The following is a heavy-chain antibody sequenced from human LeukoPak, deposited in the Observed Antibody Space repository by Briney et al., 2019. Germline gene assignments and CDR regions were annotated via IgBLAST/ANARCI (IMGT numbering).Heavy chain of an antibody. V-gene: IGHV1-24*01. CDR2: FDPEDGET. Sequence: ASVKVSCTVSGYTLTELSMHWVRQAPGKGLEWMGGFDPEDGETIYAQKFQGRVTMTEDTSTDTAYMELSSLRSEDTAVYYCATQETYSSSPCTYWGQGTLVTVSS. D-gene: IGHD6-13*01. CDR3: ATQETYSSSPCTY. J-gene: IGHJ4*02. CDR1: GYTLTELS.